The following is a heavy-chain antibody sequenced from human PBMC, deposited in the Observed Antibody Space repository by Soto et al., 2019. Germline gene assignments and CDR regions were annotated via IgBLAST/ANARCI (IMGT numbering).Heavy chain of an antibody. D-gene: IGHD3-3*01. CDR1: GFSLSTSGAA. J-gene: IGHJ5*02. CDR2: IYWDGDK. V-gene: IGHV2-5*02. CDR3: AHRATMTIFGLIIDNGIWFDP. Sequence: QINLIESGPTLVKPTQTLTLTCTFSGFSLSTSGAAVGWVRQPPGRALEWLALIYWDGDKRYNASLGNRLTITKDTSMNQVDLTLTNVAPADTATYYCAHRATMTIFGLIIDNGIWFDPWGQGTRVIVSS.